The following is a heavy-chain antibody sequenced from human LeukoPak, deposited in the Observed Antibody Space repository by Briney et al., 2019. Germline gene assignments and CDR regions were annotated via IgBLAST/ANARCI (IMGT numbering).Heavy chain of an antibody. Sequence: GGSLRLSCAASGFTFNTYEMNWVRQAPGKGPEWVSFISSDNVTRYYADSVKGRFTISRDNSKNTLYLQMNSLRAEDTAVYYCARDNSNPGSGSYYDDYWGQGTLVTVSS. CDR1: GFTFNTYE. D-gene: IGHD3-10*01. J-gene: IGHJ4*02. CDR2: ISSDNVTR. V-gene: IGHV3-48*03. CDR3: ARDNSNPGSGSYYDDY.